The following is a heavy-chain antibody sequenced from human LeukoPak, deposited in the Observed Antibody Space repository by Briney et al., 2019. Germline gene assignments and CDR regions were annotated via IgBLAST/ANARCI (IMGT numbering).Heavy chain of an antibody. CDR1: GFTFSSYW. Sequence: PGGSLRLSCAASGFTFSSYWMSWVRQAPGKGLEWVSGISVSGGSTAYADSVKGRFTISRDNPRNTLHMQMNSLRAEDTALYYCAIMHPYYDGNGYWVQWGQGTLVTVSS. V-gene: IGHV3-23*01. CDR2: ISVSGGST. J-gene: IGHJ4*02. D-gene: IGHD3-22*01. CDR3: AIMHPYYDGNGYWVQ.